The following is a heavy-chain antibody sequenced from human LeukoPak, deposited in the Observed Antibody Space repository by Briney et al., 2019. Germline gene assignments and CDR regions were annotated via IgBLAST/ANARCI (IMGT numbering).Heavy chain of an antibody. CDR1: GFTFSSYS. D-gene: IGHD3-3*01. J-gene: IGHJ6*03. Sequence: GGSLRLSCAASGFTFSSYSMNWVRQAPGKGLEWVSSISSSSSYIYYADSVKGRFTISRDNAKNSLYLQMNSLRAEDTALYYCARLYDFWSGSQRDQLPYYYMDVWGKGTTVTVS. V-gene: IGHV3-21*04. CDR2: ISSSSSYI. CDR3: ARLYDFWSGSQRDQLPYYYMDV.